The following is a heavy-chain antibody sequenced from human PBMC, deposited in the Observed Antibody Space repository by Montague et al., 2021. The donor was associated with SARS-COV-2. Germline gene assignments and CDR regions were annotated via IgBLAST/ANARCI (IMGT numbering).Heavy chain of an antibody. Sequence: SLRLSCAASGFTFSSYAMHWVRQAPGKGLEWVAVISYDGSNKYYADSVKGRFTISRDNSKNTLYLQMNSLRAEDTAVYYCARVIIAPDAFDIWGQGTMVTVSS. D-gene: IGHD3/OR15-3a*01. CDR1: GFTFSSYA. CDR2: ISYDGSNK. CDR3: ARVIIAPDAFDI. J-gene: IGHJ3*02. V-gene: IGHV3-30-3*01.